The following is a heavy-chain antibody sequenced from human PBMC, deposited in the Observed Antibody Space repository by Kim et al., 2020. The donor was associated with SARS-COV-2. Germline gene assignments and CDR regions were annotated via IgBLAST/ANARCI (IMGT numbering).Heavy chain of an antibody. CDR1: GFTFDDFA. Sequence: SLRLSCAASGFTFDDFAMHWVRQAPGKGLEWVSGISWNSGTIGYADSVKGRFTISRDNAKNSLYLQMNSLRTEDTALYYFAKSKITMFQGVLYGMDAW. J-gene: IGHJ6*01. CDR3: AKSKITMFQGVLYGMDA. V-gene: IGHV3-9*01. CDR2: ISWNSGTI. D-gene: IGHD3-10*01.